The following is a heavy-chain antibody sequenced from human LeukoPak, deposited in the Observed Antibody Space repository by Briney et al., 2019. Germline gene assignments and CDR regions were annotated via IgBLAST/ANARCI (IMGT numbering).Heavy chain of an antibody. V-gene: IGHV1-18*01. CDR1: GYTFTSYG. Sequence: ASVKVSCKASGYTFTSYGISWVRQAPGQGLEGMGWISAYNGNTNYAQKLQGRVTMTTDTSTSTAYMELRSLRSDDTAVYYCARGSAMVTTYRGGNWFDPWGQGTLVTVSS. CDR2: ISAYNGNT. D-gene: IGHD5-18*01. J-gene: IGHJ5*02. CDR3: ARGSAMVTTYRGGNWFDP.